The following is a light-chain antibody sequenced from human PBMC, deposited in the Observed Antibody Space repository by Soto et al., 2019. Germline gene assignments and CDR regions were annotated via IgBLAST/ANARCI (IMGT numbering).Light chain of an antibody. Sequence: DIQMTQSPSSLSASVGDRVTITCRASQSISRNLNWYQHKPGKAPKLLIYAASSLQNGVPSRFSGGGSGTEFPLSISSLLPEDFGTYYCQQSYTTASITFGQGTRLEIK. CDR1: QSISRN. J-gene: IGKJ5*01. V-gene: IGKV1-39*01. CDR3: QQSYTTASIT. CDR2: AAS.